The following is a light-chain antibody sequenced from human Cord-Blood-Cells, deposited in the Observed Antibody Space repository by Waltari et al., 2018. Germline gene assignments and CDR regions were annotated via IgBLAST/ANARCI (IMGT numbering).Light chain of an antibody. CDR1: QSISSY. CDR3: QQSYSTPYT. CDR2: AAS. V-gene: IGKV1-39*01. Sequence: DIQMTQSPSSLSASVGDRVPITCRASQSISSYLNWYQQKPGKAPKLLIYAASSLQSGLPSRFSGSGSGTDFTLTISSLQPEDFATYYCQQSYSTPYTFGQGTKLEIK. J-gene: IGKJ2*01.